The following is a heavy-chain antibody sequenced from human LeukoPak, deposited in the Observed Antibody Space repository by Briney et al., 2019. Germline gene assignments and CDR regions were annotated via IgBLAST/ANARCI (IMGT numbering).Heavy chain of an antibody. Sequence: SETLSLTCTVSGGSINSYYWSWIRQPPGKGLEWIGYIYYSGSTNYNPSLKSRVTISVDTSKNQFSLKLSSVTAADTAVYYCAIVASGPPYGMDVWGQGTTVTVSS. D-gene: IGHD5-12*01. CDR2: IYYSGST. V-gene: IGHV4-59*08. CDR1: GGSINSYY. J-gene: IGHJ6*02. CDR3: AIVASGPPYGMDV.